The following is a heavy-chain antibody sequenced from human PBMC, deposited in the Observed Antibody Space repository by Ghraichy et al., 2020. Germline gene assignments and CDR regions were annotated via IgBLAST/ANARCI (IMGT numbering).Heavy chain of an antibody. CDR3: TTGSLVWENQMNVVTDVEDY. J-gene: IGHJ4*02. Sequence: GGSLRLSCTASGFTFTDAWMCWVRQPPGAGLQLVGRIKSLAGGGTSYYAAPVQGSVTISRDDSKNTLYLQMNSLKSEDTAFYYCTTGSLVWENQMNVVTDVEDYWGPATMVTVSS. CDR2: IKSLAGGGTS. CDR1: GFTFTDAW. V-gene: IGHV3-15*01. D-gene: IGHD1-26*01.